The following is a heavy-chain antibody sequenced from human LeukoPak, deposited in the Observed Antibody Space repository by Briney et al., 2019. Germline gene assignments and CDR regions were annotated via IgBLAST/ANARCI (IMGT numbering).Heavy chain of an antibody. CDR2: IWYDGSNK. D-gene: IGHD3-10*01. Sequence: GGSLRLSCAASGFTFSSYGMHWVRQAPGKGLEWVAVIWYDGSNKYYADSVKGRFTISRDNSKNTLYLQMNSLRAEDTAVYYCARGSLMRWFGESHYFDYWGQGTLVTVSS. CDR1: GFTFSSYG. J-gene: IGHJ4*02. CDR3: ARGSLMRWFGESHYFDY. V-gene: IGHV3-33*01.